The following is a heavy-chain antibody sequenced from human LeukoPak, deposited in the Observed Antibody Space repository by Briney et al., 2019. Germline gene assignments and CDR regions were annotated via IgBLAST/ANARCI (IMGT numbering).Heavy chain of an antibody. J-gene: IGHJ4*02. Sequence: GESLKISCRGSGYSFTTYWIGWVRQMPGKGLEWMGIIYPGDSDTRYSPSFQGQVTMSADKSINTAYLQWSSLRADDTAVYYCAKGKDCWGQGTLVTVSS. CDR2: IYPGDSDT. CDR1: GYSFTTYW. CDR3: AKGKDC. V-gene: IGHV5-51*01.